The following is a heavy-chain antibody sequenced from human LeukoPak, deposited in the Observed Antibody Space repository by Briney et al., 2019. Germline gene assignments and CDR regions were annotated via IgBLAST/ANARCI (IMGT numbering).Heavy chain of an antibody. CDR3: ARGFYYYFDY. Sequence: SQTLSLTCAVSGGSISSGGYSWSWIRQPPGKGLEWIGYIYHSGSTYYNPSLKSRVTISVDTSKNQFSLKLSSVTAADTAVYYCARGFYYYFDYWGQGTLVTVSS. CDR2: IYHSGST. J-gene: IGHJ4*02. V-gene: IGHV4-30-2*01. CDR1: GGSISSGGYS. D-gene: IGHD2/OR15-2a*01.